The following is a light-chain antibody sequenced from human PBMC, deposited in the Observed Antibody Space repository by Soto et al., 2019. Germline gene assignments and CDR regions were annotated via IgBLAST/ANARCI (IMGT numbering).Light chain of an antibody. Sequence: QSALTQPASVSGSPGQSITMSCTGTSSDVGAYNYVSWYQQHPGKAPKLLIYDNNKRPSGIPDRFSGSKSGTSATLGITGLQTGDEADYYCGTWDSSLSAYVFGTGTKLTVL. V-gene: IGLV1-51*01. J-gene: IGLJ1*01. CDR2: DNN. CDR1: SSDVGAYNY. CDR3: GTWDSSLSAYV.